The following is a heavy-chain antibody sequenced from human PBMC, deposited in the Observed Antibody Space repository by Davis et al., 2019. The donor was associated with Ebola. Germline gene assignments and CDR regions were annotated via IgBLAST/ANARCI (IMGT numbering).Heavy chain of an antibody. J-gene: IGHJ5*02. CDR3: ARRRIAARYNWFDP. CDR2: INHSGST. V-gene: IGHV4-34*01. Sequence: PGGSLRLSCAVYGGSFSGYYWSWIRQPPGKGLEWIGEINHSGSTNYNPSLKSRVTISVDTSKNQFSLKLSSVTAADTAVYYCARRRIAARYNWFDPWGQGTLVTVSS. D-gene: IGHD6-6*01. CDR1: GGSFSGYY.